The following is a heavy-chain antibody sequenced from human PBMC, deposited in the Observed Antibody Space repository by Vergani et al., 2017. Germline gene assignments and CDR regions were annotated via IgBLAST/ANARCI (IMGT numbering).Heavy chain of an antibody. CDR3: ARLPFIVVVPHANNYMDV. V-gene: IGHV3-23*01. J-gene: IGHJ6*03. Sequence: EVQLLESGGGLVQPGGSLRLSCAASGFTFSSYAMSWVRQAPGKGLEWVSAISGSGGSTYYADSVKGRFTISRDNSKNTLYLQMNSLRAEDTAVYYCARLPFIVVVPHANNYMDVGGKGSSVTVSS. CDR1: GFTFSSYA. CDR2: ISGSGGST. D-gene: IGHD2-2*01.